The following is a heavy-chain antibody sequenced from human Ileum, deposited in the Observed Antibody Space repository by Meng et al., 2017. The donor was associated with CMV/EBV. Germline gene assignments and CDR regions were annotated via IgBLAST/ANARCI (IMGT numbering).Heavy chain of an antibody. Sequence: QVQRPESGPVLVKPAEALSLTCTVSGGSVTSHWWSWIRQSAGKGLEWIGRIYITGRTNYNPSLKSRVTLSIDKSKDQFSLRLNPVTAADTAVYYCTRDLLVAAAAVFDSWGQGTLVTVSS. D-gene: IGHD6-13*01. CDR1: GGSVTSHW. CDR3: TRDLLVAAAAVFDS. J-gene: IGHJ4*02. V-gene: IGHV4-4*07. CDR2: IYITGRT.